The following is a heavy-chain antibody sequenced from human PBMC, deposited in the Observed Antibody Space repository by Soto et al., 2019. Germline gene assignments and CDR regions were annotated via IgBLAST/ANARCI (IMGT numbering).Heavy chain of an antibody. J-gene: IGHJ5*02. CDR1: GYTFTSYS. Sequence: QVQLVQSGAEVKKPGASVKVSCKASGYTFTSYSMHWVRQAPGQRLEWMGWINAGNGDTKYSHKFQGRLTITRDTSASTAYMDLSSLRSEDTAEYYCVRDKTYSDGASWLDPWGQGTLVTVSS. CDR3: VRDKTYSDGASWLDP. D-gene: IGHD2-15*01. CDR2: INAGNGDT. V-gene: IGHV1-3*01.